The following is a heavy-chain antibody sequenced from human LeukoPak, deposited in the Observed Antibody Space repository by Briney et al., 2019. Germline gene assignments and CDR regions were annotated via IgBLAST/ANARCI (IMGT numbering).Heavy chain of an antibody. V-gene: IGHV3-23*01. D-gene: IGHD3-10*01. CDR2: ISGTGYNT. CDR1: GFTFRNCA. J-gene: IGHJ4*02. Sequence: SGGSLRLPCAASGFTFRNCAMSWVRQAPGKGLEWVSGISGTGYNTYYADSVKGRFTISRDNSKNTLYLQMNSLGAEDTAVYYCAKHVSGSLFYFDYWGQRTLVTVSS. CDR3: AKHVSGSLFYFDY.